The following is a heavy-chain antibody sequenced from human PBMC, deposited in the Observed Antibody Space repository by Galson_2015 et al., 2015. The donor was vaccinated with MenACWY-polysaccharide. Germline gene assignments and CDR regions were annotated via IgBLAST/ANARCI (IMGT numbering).Heavy chain of an antibody. J-gene: IGHJ6*02. D-gene: IGHD4-17*01. V-gene: IGHV3-73*01. CDR2: VRSKANSYAT. Sequence: LRLSCAASGFTFSGSAMHWVRQASGKGLEWVGRVRSKANSYATAYAASVKGRFTISRDDSKNTAYLQMNSLKTEDTAVYYCTAKYGDYQPPYYYYGVDVWGQGTTVTVSS. CDR3: TAKYGDYQPPYYYYGVDV. CDR1: GFTFSGSA.